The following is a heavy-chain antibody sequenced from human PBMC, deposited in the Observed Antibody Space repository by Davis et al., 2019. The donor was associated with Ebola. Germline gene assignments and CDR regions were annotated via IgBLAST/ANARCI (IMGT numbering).Heavy chain of an antibody. Sequence: GGSLRLSCAASGFTFSSYSMNWVRQAPGKGLEWVSSISSSSSYIYYADSVKGRFTISRDNAKNSLYLQMNSLRAEDTAVYYCARAQFPTTSDHWGQGTLVIVSS. D-gene: IGHD1-1*01. CDR1: GFTFSSYS. CDR3: ARAQFPTTSDH. J-gene: IGHJ4*02. V-gene: IGHV3-21*04. CDR2: ISSSSSYI.